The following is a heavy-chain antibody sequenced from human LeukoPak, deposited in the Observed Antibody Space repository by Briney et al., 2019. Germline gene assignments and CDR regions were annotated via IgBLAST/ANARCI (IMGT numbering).Heavy chain of an antibody. CDR1: GFTVSSNY. J-gene: IGHJ4*02. Sequence: GGSLRLSCAASGFTVSSNYMSWVRQAPGKGLEWVSVIYSGGSTYYADSVKGRFTISRDNSKNTLYLQMNSLRAEETAVYYCARGGGDRPDLGFDYWGQGTLVTVSS. CDR2: IYSGGST. CDR3: ARGGGDRPDLGFDY. V-gene: IGHV3-66*02. D-gene: IGHD3-16*01.